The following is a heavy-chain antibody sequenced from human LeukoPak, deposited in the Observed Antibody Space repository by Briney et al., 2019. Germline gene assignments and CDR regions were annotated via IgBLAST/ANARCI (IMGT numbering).Heavy chain of an antibody. CDR3: ARSHRGATRVNWFDP. J-gene: IGHJ5*02. D-gene: IGHD1-26*01. V-gene: IGHV1-69*05. CDR1: GGTFSSYA. CDR2: IIPIFGTA. Sequence: ASVKVSCKASGGTFSSYAISWVRQAPGQGLEWMGGIIPIFGTANYAQKFQGSVTITTDESTSTAYMELSSLRSEDTAVYYCARSHRGATRVNWFDPWGQGTLVTVSS.